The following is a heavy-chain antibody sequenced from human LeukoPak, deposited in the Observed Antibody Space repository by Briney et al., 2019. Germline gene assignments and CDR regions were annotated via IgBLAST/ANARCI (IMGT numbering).Heavy chain of an antibody. V-gene: IGHV4-61*02. J-gene: IGHJ6*03. CDR2: IYTSGST. Sequence: SETLSLTCTVSGDSISSGSYYWSWIRQPAGKGLEWIGRIYTSGSTNYNPSLKSRVTISVDTSKNQFSLKLSSVTAADTAVYYCARGYGSGSYSYYYYYYMDVWGKGTTVTISS. D-gene: IGHD3-10*01. CDR3: ARGYGSGSYSYYYYYYMDV. CDR1: GDSISSGSYY.